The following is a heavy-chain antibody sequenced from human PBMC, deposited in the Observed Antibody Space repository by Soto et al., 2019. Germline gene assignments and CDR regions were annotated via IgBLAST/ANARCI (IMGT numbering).Heavy chain of an antibody. CDR2: TYYRSKWYN. V-gene: IGHV6-1*01. D-gene: IGHD3-10*01. Sequence: SQTLSLTCAISGDSVSSNSAAWNWIRQSPSRGLEWLGRTYYRSKWYNDYAVSVKSRITINPDTSKNQFSLQLNSVTAEDTAVYYCARDSGWFGEFNYYYNGMDVWGRGTAVTVSS. CDR3: ARDSGWFGEFNYYYNGMDV. CDR1: GDSVSSNSAA. J-gene: IGHJ6*02.